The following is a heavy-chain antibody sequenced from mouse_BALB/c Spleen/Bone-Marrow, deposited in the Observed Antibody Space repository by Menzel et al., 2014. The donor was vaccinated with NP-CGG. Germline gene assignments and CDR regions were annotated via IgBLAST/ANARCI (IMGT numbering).Heavy chain of an antibody. J-gene: IGHJ4*01. Sequence: VQLQQSGAELVRPGTSVKVSCKASGYAFTNYLIEWVKQRPGQGLEWIGVINPGSGGTNYNEKFKGKATLTADKSSSTAYMQFSNLTSDDSAVYFCARRDYAMDYWGQGTSVTVSS. CDR1: GYAFTNYL. V-gene: IGHV1-54*01. CDR2: INPGSGGT. CDR3: ARRDYAMDY.